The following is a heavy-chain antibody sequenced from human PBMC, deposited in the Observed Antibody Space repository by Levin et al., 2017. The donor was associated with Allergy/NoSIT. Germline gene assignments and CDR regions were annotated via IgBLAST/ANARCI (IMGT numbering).Heavy chain of an antibody. V-gene: IGHV3-15*01. J-gene: IGHJ4*02. Sequence: ETLSLTCAASGFSFSNAWMRWVRQAPGKGLEWVGRIKSKTDGGTTDYAAPVKGRFTISRDDSENTLFLHMTSLKTEDTAVYFCTTDYEGGPSDWGQGTLVTVSS. CDR2: IKSKTDGGTT. CDR3: TTDYEGGPSD. CDR1: GFSFSNAW. D-gene: IGHD3-3*01.